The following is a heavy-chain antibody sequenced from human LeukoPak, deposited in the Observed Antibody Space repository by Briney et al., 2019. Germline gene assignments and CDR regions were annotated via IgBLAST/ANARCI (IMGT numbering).Heavy chain of an antibody. CDR1: GGSISSYY. CDR2: IYTSGST. Sequence: SETLSLTCTVSGGSISSYYWSWIRQPAGKGLEWIGRIYTSGSTNYNPSLKSRVTMSVDTSKNQFSLKLSSVTAADTAVYYCAREGGSGWYSPAFDIWGQGTMVTVSS. V-gene: IGHV4-4*07. D-gene: IGHD6-19*01. J-gene: IGHJ3*02. CDR3: AREGGSGWYSPAFDI.